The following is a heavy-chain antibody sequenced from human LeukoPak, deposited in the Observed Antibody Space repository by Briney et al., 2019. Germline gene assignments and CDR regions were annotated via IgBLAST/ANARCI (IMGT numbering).Heavy chain of an antibody. CDR3: SRSLRYSSGRYHSDY. CDR1: GFTFSDYY. J-gene: IGHJ4*02. V-gene: IGHV3-72*01. D-gene: IGHD6-19*01. CDR2: SRNKPNSYTT. Sequence: PGGSLRLSCAASGFTFSDYYMDWVRQAPEKGLEWVGRSRNKPNSYTTEYAASVKGRFTISRDDSKNSVYLQMNSLKTEDTAVYYCSRSLRYSSGRYHSDYWGQGTLVTVSS.